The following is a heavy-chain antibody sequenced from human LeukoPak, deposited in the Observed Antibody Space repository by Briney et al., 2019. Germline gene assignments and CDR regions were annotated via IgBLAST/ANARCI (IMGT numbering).Heavy chain of an antibody. CDR3: ARYLPSYYYDSSGYYPDYYFDY. CDR1: GYTFTGYY. V-gene: IGHV1-2*02. J-gene: IGHJ4*02. CDR2: INPNSGGT. D-gene: IGHD3-22*01. Sequence: ASVKVSCKASGYTFTGYYMHWVRQAPGQGLEWMGWINPNSGGTNYAQKFQGRVTMTRDTSISTAYMELSRLRSDDTAVYYCARYLPSYYYDSSGYYPDYYFDYWGQGTLVTVSS.